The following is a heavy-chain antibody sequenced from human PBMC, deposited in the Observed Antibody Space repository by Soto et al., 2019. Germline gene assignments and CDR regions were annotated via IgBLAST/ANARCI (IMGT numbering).Heavy chain of an antibody. V-gene: IGHV1-69*06. CDR2: VIPIFGTA. CDR3: ARGAAAGLDY. D-gene: IGHD6-13*01. J-gene: IGHJ4*02. Sequence: SVKVSFKASGGTFSSYASSWVRQAPGQGLEWMGGVIPIFGTANYAQKFQGRVTITADKSTSTAYMELSSLRSEDTAVYYCARGAAAGLDYWGQGTLVTVSS. CDR1: GGTFSSYA.